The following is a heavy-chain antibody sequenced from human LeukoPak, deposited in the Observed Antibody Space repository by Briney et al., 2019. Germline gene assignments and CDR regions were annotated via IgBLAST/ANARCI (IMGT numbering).Heavy chain of an antibody. CDR1: GGSFSGYY. CDR2: INHSGST. Sequence: SETLSLTCAVYGGSFSGYYWSWIRQPPGKGLEWIGEINHSGSTNYNPSLKSRVTISVDTSKNQFSLKLSSVTAADTAVYYCARAYWDGDYSNFDYWGQGTLVTVSS. V-gene: IGHV4-34*01. J-gene: IGHJ4*02. D-gene: IGHD4-17*01. CDR3: ARAYWDGDYSNFDY.